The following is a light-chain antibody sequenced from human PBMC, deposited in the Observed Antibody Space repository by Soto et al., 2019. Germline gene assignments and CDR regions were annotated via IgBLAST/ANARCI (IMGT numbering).Light chain of an antibody. CDR2: GAS. CDR1: QTINIY. Sequence: PMTQSPTSLSASVGDRVTITCRASQTINIYLNWYYQKAGKAPELLIYGASSLQSGVPSRFSGSGSGTDFTLTISSLQPEDYATYYCQQYYTAPTFGQGTKLEI. V-gene: IGKV1-39*01. J-gene: IGKJ2*01. CDR3: QQYYTAPT.